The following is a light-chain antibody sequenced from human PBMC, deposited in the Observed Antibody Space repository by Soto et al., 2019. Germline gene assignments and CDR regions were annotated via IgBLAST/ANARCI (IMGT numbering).Light chain of an antibody. CDR2: LGS. V-gene: IGKV2-28*01. CDR1: QSLLHSSGKKV. CDR3: MQGLQTLYT. Sequence: DIVVTQSPFSLSVTPGEPASISCKSSQSLLHSSGKKVLDWYLQKPGQSPQLLIYLGSNRASGVPDRFSGSGSGTDFTLKISRVEAEDVGVYYCMQGLQTLYTFGQGTKLEIK. J-gene: IGKJ2*01.